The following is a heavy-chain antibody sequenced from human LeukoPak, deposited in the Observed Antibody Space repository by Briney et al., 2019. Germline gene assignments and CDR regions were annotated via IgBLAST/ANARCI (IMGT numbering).Heavy chain of an antibody. CDR3: ARHIYQGTMVRGVIITWFDP. CDR1: GGSISSYY. D-gene: IGHD3-10*01. CDR2: IYYSGST. Sequence: SETLSLTCTVSGGSISSYYWSWIRQPPGKGLEWIGYIYYSGSTNYNPSLKSRVTISVDTSKNQFSLKLSSVTAADTAVYYCARHIYQGTMVRGVIITWFDPWGQGTLVTVSS. V-gene: IGHV4-59*08. J-gene: IGHJ5*02.